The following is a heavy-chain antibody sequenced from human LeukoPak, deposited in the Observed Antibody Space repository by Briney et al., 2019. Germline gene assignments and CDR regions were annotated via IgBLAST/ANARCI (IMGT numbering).Heavy chain of an antibody. J-gene: IGHJ6*03. CDR3: ARGSSGYYYYMDV. V-gene: IGHV3-23*01. Sequence: GGYLRLYCAASAFSFTTYAMSWHRQAQARGLEWVSSIRGGGEKFYADFVRGRFTISRDNSKNTLYLQMNSLRAEDTAVYYCARGSSGYYYYMDVWGKGTTVTVSS. CDR2: IRGGGEK. CDR1: AFSFTTYA.